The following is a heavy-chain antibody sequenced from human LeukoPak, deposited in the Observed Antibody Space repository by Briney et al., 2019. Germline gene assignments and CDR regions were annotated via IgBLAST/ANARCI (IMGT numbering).Heavy chain of an antibody. J-gene: IGHJ4*02. V-gene: IGHV3-66*01. CDR3: ARGSSSWPFDY. Sequence: GGSLRLSCAASGFTVSSNYMSWVRQAPGKGLEWVSVIYSSGSTYYADSVKGRFTISRDNSKNTLYLQMNSLRAEDTAVYYCARGSSSWPFDYWGQGTLVTVSS. D-gene: IGHD6-13*01. CDR1: GFTVSSNY. CDR2: IYSSGST.